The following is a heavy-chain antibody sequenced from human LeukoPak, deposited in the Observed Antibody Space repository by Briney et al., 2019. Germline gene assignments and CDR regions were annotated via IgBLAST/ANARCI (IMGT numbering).Heavy chain of an antibody. Sequence: ASVKVSCKASGHTFTSYDINWVRQATGQGLEWMGWMNPNSGNTGYAQKFQGRVTMTRNTSISTAYMELSSLRSEDTAVYYCARASMAQLSSSWYFPPTYYYGMDVWGQGTTVTVSS. CDR1: GHTFTSYD. J-gene: IGHJ6*02. CDR2: MNPNSGNT. V-gene: IGHV1-8*01. CDR3: ARASMAQLSSSWYFPPTYYYGMDV. D-gene: IGHD6-13*01.